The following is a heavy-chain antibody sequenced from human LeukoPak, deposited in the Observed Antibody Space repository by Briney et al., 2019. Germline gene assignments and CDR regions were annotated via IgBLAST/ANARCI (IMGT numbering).Heavy chain of an antibody. CDR3: ARDPVGGHLDY. CDR1: GFTFSSYA. CDR2: ISGSGGST. D-gene: IGHD3-16*01. Sequence: GGSLRLSCAASGFTFSSYAMSWVRQAPGKGLEWVSAISGSGGSTYYADSVKGRFTISRDNAKNSLYLQMNSLRAEDTAVYYCARDPVGGHLDYWGQGTLVTVSS. J-gene: IGHJ4*02. V-gene: IGHV3-23*01.